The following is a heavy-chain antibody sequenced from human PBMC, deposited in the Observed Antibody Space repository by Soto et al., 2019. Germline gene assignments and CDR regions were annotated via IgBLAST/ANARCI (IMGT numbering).Heavy chain of an antibody. J-gene: IGHJ4*02. CDR2: ISAYNGNT. CDR1: GYTFTSYG. Sequence: GASVKVSCKASGYTFTSYGISCVRQAPGQGLEWMGWISAYNGNTNYAQKLQGRVTMTTDTSTSTAYMELRSLRSDDTAVYYCATTSDSSGYYGFDYWGQGTLVTVSS. D-gene: IGHD3-22*01. CDR3: ATTSDSSGYYGFDY. V-gene: IGHV1-18*01.